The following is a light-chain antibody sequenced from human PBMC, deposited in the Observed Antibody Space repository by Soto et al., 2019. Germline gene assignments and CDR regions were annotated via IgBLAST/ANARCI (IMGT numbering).Light chain of an antibody. CDR1: SSNIGAEYD. CDR2: GDN. CDR3: QSYDSSLTTFV. Sequence: QSVLTQPPSVSGAPGQRVAISCTGSSSNIGAEYDVHWYQQLPGTAPKRLIYGDNNRPSGVPDRFSGSKSGTSASLAITGLHPEDEADYYCQSYDSSLTTFVVGTGTKLTVL. V-gene: IGLV1-40*01. J-gene: IGLJ1*01.